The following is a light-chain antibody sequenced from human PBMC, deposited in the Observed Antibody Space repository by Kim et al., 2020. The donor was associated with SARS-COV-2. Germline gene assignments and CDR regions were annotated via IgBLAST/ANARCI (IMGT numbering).Light chain of an antibody. Sequence: QPVLTQSPSASASLGASVKLTCTLSSAHSSYAIAWHQQQPEKGPRYLMKLNSDGSHSKGDGIPDRFSGSSSGAERYLTISSLQSEDEADYYCQTWGTGIGVFGGGTQRTVL. J-gene: IGLJ3*02. V-gene: IGLV4-69*01. CDR1: SAHSSYA. CDR2: LNSDGSH. CDR3: QTWGTGIGV.